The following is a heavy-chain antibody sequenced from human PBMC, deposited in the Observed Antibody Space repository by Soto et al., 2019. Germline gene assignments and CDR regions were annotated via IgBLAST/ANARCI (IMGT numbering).Heavy chain of an antibody. Sequence: QVQLVESGGGVVQPGRSLRLSCAASGFTFSSYGMHWVRQAPGKGLEWVAVIWYDGSNKYYADSVKGRFTISRDNSKNTLYLQMNSLRAEDTAVYYCAREGGVATIFNSAGFDYWGQGTLVTVSS. CDR3: AREGGVATIFNSAGFDY. J-gene: IGHJ4*02. V-gene: IGHV3-33*01. D-gene: IGHD5-12*01. CDR2: IWYDGSNK. CDR1: GFTFSSYG.